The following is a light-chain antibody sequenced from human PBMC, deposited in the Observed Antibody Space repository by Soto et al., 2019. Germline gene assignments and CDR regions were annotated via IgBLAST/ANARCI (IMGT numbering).Light chain of an antibody. CDR1: SSNIGAGYD. V-gene: IGLV1-40*01. CDR2: GNS. CDR3: QSYDSSLSGWV. Sequence: QSALTQPPSVSGAPGQRVTISCTGSSSNIGAGYDVHWYQQLPGTAPKLLIYGNSNRPSGVPDRFSGSKSGTSASPAITGLQAEDEADYYCQSYDSSLSGWVFGGGTKLTVL. J-gene: IGLJ3*02.